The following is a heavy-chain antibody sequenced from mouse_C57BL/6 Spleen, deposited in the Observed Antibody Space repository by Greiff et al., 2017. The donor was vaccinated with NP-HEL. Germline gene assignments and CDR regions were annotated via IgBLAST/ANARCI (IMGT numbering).Heavy chain of an antibody. CDR3: ARHAYENFDY. J-gene: IGHJ2*01. CDR1: GFTFSSYT. CDR2: ISGGGGNT. Sequence: EVKLMESGGGLVKPGGSLKLSCAASGFTFSSYTLSWVRQTPEKRLEWVATISGGGGNTYYPDSVKGRFTISRDNAKNTLYLQMSSLRSEDTALYYCARHAYENFDYWGQGTTLTVSS. V-gene: IGHV5-9*01. D-gene: IGHD2-10*02.